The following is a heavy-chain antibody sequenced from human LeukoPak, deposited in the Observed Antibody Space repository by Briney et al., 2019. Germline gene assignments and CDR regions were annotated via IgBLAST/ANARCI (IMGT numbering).Heavy chain of an antibody. D-gene: IGHD3-10*01. CDR2: ISSSGFTV. V-gene: IGHV3-48*03. J-gene: IGHJ6*03. CDR1: GFTFSSYE. Sequence: GGSLRLSCAASGFTFSSYEMNWVRQAPGKGLEWVSYISSSGFTVYYADSVKGRFTISRDNAKNSLYLQMNSLRAEDTALYYCAKDHRKRGSGSYHERYYYYYYMDVWGKGTTVTISS. CDR3: AKDHRKRGSGSYHERYYYYYYMDV.